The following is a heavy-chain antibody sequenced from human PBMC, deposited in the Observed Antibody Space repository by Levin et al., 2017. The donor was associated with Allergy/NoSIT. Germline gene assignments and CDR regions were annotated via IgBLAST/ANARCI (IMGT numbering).Heavy chain of an antibody. D-gene: IGHD3-22*01. CDR3: ARDGGPDYYDSSGPTSGYGMDV. CDR2: IGTAGDT. V-gene: IGHV3-13*01. J-gene: IGHJ6*02. CDR1: GFTFSSYD. Sequence: GGSLRLSCAASGFTFSSYDMHWVRQATGKGLEWVSAIGTAGDTYYPGSVKGRFTISRENAKNSLYLQMNSLRAGDTAVYYCARDGGPDYYDSSGPTSGYGMDVWGQGTTVTVSS.